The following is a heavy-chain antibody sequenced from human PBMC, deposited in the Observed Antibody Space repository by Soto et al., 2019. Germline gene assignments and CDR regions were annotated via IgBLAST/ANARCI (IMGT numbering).Heavy chain of an antibody. CDR2: IVPLFGTA. D-gene: IGHD3-3*01. CDR1: GATFGNTA. J-gene: IGHJ5*02. Sequence: QVQLVQSGAEVKEPGSSVNVSCKTSGATFGNTAVTWVRQAPGQGLEWIGGIVPLFGTANYAQKFRGRVTITADESRSTAYMELSSLRTDDTAVYYCARDGDPGYSFWSGPVGGGRFDPWGQGTLVTVSS. CDR3: ARDGDPGYSFWSGPVGGGRFDP. V-gene: IGHV1-69*12.